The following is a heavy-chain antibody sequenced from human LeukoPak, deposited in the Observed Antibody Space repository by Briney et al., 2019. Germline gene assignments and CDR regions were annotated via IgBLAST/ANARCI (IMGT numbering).Heavy chain of an antibody. CDR3: ARGRVSSSTWYSTYYYYFYMDV. Sequence: PSETLSLTCTVSGGAIGSYYWSWIRQPPGKGLEWIGYIYYRGTTNYNPSLKSRVTISVDTSKNQFSLRLRSVTAADTAVYFCARGRVSSSTWYSTYYYYFYMDVWGKGTTVTVSS. V-gene: IGHV4-59*01. J-gene: IGHJ6*03. D-gene: IGHD1-1*01. CDR2: IYYRGTT. CDR1: GGAIGSYY.